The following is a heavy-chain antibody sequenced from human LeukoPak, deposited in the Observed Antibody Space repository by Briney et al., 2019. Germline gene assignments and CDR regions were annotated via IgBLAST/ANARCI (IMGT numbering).Heavy chain of an antibody. CDR1: GGSISNYY. CDR3: ARDRGLVSSS. D-gene: IGHD6-13*01. J-gene: IGHJ4*02. Sequence: PSETLSLTCTVSGGSISNYYWSWIRQPPGKGLEWIGYIYYSGSTNYNPSLKSRVTMSVDTSKNQFSLKLSSVTAADTAVYYCARDRGLVSSSWGQGTLVTVSS. CDR2: IYYSGST. V-gene: IGHV4-59*12.